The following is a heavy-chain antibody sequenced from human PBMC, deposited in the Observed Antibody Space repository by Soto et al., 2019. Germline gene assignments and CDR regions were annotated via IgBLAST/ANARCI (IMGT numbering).Heavy chain of an antibody. V-gene: IGHV4-39*01. CDR2: INYSGST. Sequence: SETLSLTCTVSGGSISSSSYYWGWIRQPPGKGLKWIGSINYSGSTYYNPYLKSRVTISIDTSKNQFNLKLNTVTAADTAVYYCARRTREDYYYYYMDVWGKGTTVTVSS. CDR3: ARRTREDYYYYYMDV. J-gene: IGHJ6*03. CDR1: GGSISSSSYY. D-gene: IGHD1-26*01.